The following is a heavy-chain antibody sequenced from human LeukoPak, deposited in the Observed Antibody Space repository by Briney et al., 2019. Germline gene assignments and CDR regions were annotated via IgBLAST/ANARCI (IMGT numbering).Heavy chain of an antibody. CDR2: IYSSVT. CDR3: ASRPFLWGFAY. CDR1: GDSISSSSYY. V-gene: IGHV4-39*01. J-gene: IGHJ4*02. D-gene: IGHD3-16*01. Sequence: SETLSLTCTVSGDSISSSSYYWGWIRQPPGKGLDWIASIYSSVTYYNPSLKSRVTISVDTSKNQFSLNLSSVTAADTAVYYCASRPFLWGFAYWGQGTLVTVSS.